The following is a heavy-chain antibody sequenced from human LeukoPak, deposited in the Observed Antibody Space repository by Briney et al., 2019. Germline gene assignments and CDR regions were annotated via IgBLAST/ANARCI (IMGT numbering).Heavy chain of an antibody. V-gene: IGHV3-30*03. J-gene: IGHJ4*02. Sequence: PGGSLRLSCAASGFTFSNYGMHWVRQAPGEGLEWVAVISSDGSHKDYADSVKGRFTISRDNSKNTLYLQMNSLRVEDTAVYYCAIPGGSSRDFDYWGQGTLVTVSS. CDR3: AIPGGSSRDFDY. CDR1: GFTFSNYG. CDR2: ISSDGSHK. D-gene: IGHD6-13*01.